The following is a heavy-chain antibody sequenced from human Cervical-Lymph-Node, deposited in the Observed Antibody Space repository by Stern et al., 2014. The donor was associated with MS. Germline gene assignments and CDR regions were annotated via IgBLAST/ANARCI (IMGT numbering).Heavy chain of an antibody. CDR2: ICNDENNT. J-gene: IGHJ4*02. D-gene: IGHD2-8*01. CDR1: GFTFSSHV. V-gene: IGHV3-30-3*01. Sequence: QVQLVESGGGVVQPGGSLRLSCAAFGFTFSSHVMHWVRQAPGKGLGWVAFICNDENNTAYADSVKGRFTISRDNSNNALSLQMNSLRAEDTAVYCCVREDGDFDYWGQGTLVTVSS. CDR3: VREDGDFDY.